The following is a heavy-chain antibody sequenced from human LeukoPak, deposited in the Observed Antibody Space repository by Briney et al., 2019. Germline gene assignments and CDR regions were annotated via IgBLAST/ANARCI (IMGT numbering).Heavy chain of an antibody. J-gene: IGHJ4*02. CDR3: ARAPAPYSSGWYDYFDY. CDR2: ISSSSSYI. D-gene: IGHD6-19*01. Sequence: GGSLRLSCAASGFTFSSYSMNWVRQAPGKGVEWVSSISSSSSYIYYADSVKGRFTISRDNAKNSLYLQMNSLRAEDTAVYYCARAPAPYSSGWYDYFDYWGQGTLVTVSS. CDR1: GFTFSSYS. V-gene: IGHV3-21*01.